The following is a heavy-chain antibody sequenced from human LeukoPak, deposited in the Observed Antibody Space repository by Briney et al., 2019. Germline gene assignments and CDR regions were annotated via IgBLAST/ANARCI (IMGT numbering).Heavy chain of an antibody. CDR1: GGSISSYY. V-gene: IGHV4-4*07. CDR2: IYTSGST. J-gene: IGHJ3*02. D-gene: IGHD1-7*01. Sequence: SETLSLTCTVSGGSISSYYWSWIRQPAGKGLEWIGRIYTSGSTNYNPSLKSRVTMSVDTSKNQFSLKLSSVPAADTAVYCCARAIENTKYNWNYGHAFDIWGQGTVVTVSS. CDR3: ARAIENTKYNWNYGHAFDI.